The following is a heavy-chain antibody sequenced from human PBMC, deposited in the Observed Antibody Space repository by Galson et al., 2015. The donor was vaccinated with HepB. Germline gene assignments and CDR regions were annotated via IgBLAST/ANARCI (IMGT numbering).Heavy chain of an antibody. V-gene: IGHV1-18*01. CDR3: ARDDLIVGANPDN. CDR1: GYTFDTYG. Sequence: SVKVSCKAVGYTFDTYGISWVRQSPGQGLEWMGWIRVSNGNTTYAPKFQDRVTMTADRGTRTAYMERTSLTSEDTAAYYCARDDLIVGANPDNWGQGTLVIVSS. J-gene: IGHJ4*02. CDR2: IRVSNGNT. D-gene: IGHD1-26*01.